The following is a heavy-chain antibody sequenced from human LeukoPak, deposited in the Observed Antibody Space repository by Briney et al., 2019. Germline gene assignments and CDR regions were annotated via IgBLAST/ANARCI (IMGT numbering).Heavy chain of an antibody. CDR2: ISGGGSST. D-gene: IGHD1-26*01. V-gene: IGHV3-23*01. CDR1: GFTFSSYA. CDR3: ARDWPSEWEQLIDYDAVDI. J-gene: IGHJ3*02. Sequence: TGGSLRLSCAASGFTFSSYAMSWVRQSPGKGLEWVSSISGGGSSTYYADSVKGRFTISRDNSKITLYLQMNSLRAEDTAVYYCARDWPSEWEQLIDYDAVDIWGQGTMVTVSS.